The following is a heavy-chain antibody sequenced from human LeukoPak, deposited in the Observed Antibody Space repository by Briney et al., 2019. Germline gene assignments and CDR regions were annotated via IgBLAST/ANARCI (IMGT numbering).Heavy chain of an antibody. Sequence: SETLSLTCTVSGGSISSYYWSWIRQPPGKGLEWIGYIYFSGSTNYNPSLKSRVTMSVYTSKNQFSLKLSSVTAADTAVYYCARLGDGYKLDYWGQGTLVTVSS. CDR2: IYFSGST. CDR3: ARLGDGYKLDY. V-gene: IGHV4-59*08. J-gene: IGHJ4*02. D-gene: IGHD5-24*01. CDR1: GGSISSYY.